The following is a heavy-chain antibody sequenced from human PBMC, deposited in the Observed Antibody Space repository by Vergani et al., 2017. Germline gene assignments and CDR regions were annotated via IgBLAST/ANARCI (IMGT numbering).Heavy chain of an antibody. D-gene: IGHD2-15*01. J-gene: IGHJ6*03. V-gene: IGHV3-30*18. CDR1: GCTFSSYG. Sequence: QVQLVESGGGVVQPGRSLRLSCAASGCTFSSYGMHWVRQAPGKGLEWVAVISYDGSNKYYADSVKGRFTISRDNSKNTLYLHMNSLRAEDTAVYYCAKDGRYCSGGSCLKDYVDVWGKGTTVTVSS. CDR3: AKDGRYCSGGSCLKDYVDV. CDR2: ISYDGSNK.